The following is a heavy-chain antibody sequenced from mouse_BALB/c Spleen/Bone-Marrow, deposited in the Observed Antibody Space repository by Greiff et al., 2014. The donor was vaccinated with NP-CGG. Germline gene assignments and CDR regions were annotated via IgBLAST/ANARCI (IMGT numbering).Heavy chain of an antibody. CDR3: AKGGSYLMDY. Sequence: DVQLQESGPGLVKPSQSLSLTCSVTGYSITSGYYWNWIRQFPGNKLEWMGYISYDGSNNYNPSLKNRISITRDTSKNQFFLKLNSVTTEDTATYYCAKGGSYLMDYWGQGTSVTVSS. CDR2: ISYDGSN. D-gene: IGHD1-1*01. J-gene: IGHJ4*01. CDR1: GYSITSGYY. V-gene: IGHV3-6*02.